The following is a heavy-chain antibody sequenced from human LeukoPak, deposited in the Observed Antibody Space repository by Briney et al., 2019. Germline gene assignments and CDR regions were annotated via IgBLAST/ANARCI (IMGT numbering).Heavy chain of an antibody. V-gene: IGHV5-10-1*01. CDR2: IDPSDSYT. CDR1: GYSFTSYW. Sequence: GESLRIPCKGSGYSFTSYWISWVRQMPGKGLEWMGRIDPSDSYTNYSPSFQGHVTISADKSISTAYLQWSSLKASDTAMYYCARLLAGRYYYYGMDVWGQGTTVTVSS. CDR3: ARLLAGRYYYYGMDV. J-gene: IGHJ6*02. D-gene: IGHD6-19*01.